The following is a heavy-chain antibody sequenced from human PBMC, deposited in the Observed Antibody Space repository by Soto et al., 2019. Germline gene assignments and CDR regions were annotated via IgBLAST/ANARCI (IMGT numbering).Heavy chain of an antibody. CDR3: ARTGYSSGWYKAAFDI. V-gene: IGHV4-34*01. Sequence: QVQLQQWGAGLLKPSETLSLTCAVYGGSFSGYYWSWIRQPPGKGLEWIGEINHSGSTNYNPSLKSRVTISVDASKSQFSLKLSSVTAAEMAVYYCARTGYSSGWYKAAFDIWGQGTLVTVSS. CDR1: GGSFSGYY. CDR2: INHSGST. D-gene: IGHD6-19*01. J-gene: IGHJ3*02.